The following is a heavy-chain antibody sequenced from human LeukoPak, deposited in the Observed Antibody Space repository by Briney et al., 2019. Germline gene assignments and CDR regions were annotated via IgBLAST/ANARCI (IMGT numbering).Heavy chain of an antibody. CDR3: AKDMPRYCSGGSCYSGFDY. V-gene: IGHV3-9*01. J-gene: IGHJ4*02. Sequence: GGSLRLSCAASGFTFSNYWMTWVRQAPGKGLEWVSGISWNSGSIGYAESVKGRFTISRDNAKNSLYLQMNSLRAEDTAFHYCAKDMPRYCSGGSCYSGFDYWGQGTLVTVSS. CDR2: ISWNSGSI. CDR1: GFTFSNYW. D-gene: IGHD2-15*01.